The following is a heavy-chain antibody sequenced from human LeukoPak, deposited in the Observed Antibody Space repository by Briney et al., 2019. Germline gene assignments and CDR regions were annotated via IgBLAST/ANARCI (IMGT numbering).Heavy chain of an antibody. Sequence: SETLSLTCTVSGGSVTGYYWSWIRQPPGKGLEWIGYIYYTGRTTNYNPSLRSRVTMSVDTPKNQFSLKLSSVTAADTAVYYCARVGDWNDLVYWGQGILVTVSS. CDR2: IYYTGRTT. V-gene: IGHV4-59*02. CDR3: ARVGDWNDLVY. CDR1: GGSVTGYY. J-gene: IGHJ4*02. D-gene: IGHD1-1*01.